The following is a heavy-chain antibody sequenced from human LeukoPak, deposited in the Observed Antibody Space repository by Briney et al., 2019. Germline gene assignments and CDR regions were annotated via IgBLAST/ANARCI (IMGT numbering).Heavy chain of an antibody. CDR1: TFTFSSYA. CDR3: AKDLALYSYGQLDY. Sequence: GRSMRLSCAASTFTFSSYAMSWVRQAAGKWLEWVSAIGGSGCSTYYEDSVKGRFTISRDSSKNTLYLQMNSLRAEDTAVYYCAKDLALYSYGQLDYWGQGTLVTVSS. J-gene: IGHJ4*02. CDR2: IGGSGCST. V-gene: IGHV3-23*01. D-gene: IGHD5-18*01.